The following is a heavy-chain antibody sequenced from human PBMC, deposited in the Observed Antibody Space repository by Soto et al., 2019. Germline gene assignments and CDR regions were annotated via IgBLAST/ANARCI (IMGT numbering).Heavy chain of an antibody. Sequence: EVQLVESGGGLVQPGGSLRLSCGASGFSFSSYWMGWVRQAPGKGLEWVANIKEDGSEKYYVDSVKGRFTISRDPGKKTPFLQINHLRAEGPAVFYFAKALFHGGRLCSLGPGTLVTVSS. CDR1: GFSFSSYW. V-gene: IGHV3-7*01. CDR3: AKALFHGGRLCS. D-gene: IGHD4-17*01. J-gene: IGHJ5*02. CDR2: IKEDGSEK.